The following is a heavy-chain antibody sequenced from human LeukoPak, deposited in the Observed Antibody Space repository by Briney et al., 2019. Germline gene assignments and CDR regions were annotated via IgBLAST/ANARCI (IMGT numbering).Heavy chain of an antibody. V-gene: IGHV3-66*01. Sequence: GGSLRLSCAASGFTFSSYWMSWVRQAPGKGLEWVSVIYSGGSTYYADSVKGRFTISRDNSKNTLYLQMNSLRAEDTAVYYCARGRPFDYWGQGTLVTVSS. CDR2: IYSGGST. CDR1: GFTFSSYW. J-gene: IGHJ4*02. CDR3: ARGRPFDY.